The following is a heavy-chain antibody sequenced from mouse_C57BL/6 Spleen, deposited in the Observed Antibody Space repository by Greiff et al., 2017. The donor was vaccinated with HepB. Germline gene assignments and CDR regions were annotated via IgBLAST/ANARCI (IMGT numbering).Heavy chain of an antibody. J-gene: IGHJ3*01. V-gene: IGHV14-1*01. Sequence: EVQLQQSGAELVRPGASVKLSCTASGFNIKDYYMHWVKQRPEQGLEWIGRIDPEDGDTEYAPKFQGKATMTADTSSNPAYLQLSSLTSEDTAVYYCTTRVSSGYYWFAYWGQGTLVTVSA. CDR2: IDPEDGDT. CDR1: GFNIKDYY. CDR3: TTRVSSGYYWFAY. D-gene: IGHD3-2*02.